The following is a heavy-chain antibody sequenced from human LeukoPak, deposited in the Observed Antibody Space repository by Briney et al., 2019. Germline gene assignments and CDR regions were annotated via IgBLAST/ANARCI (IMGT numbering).Heavy chain of an antibody. CDR2: IYHTGGT. CDR1: GYSISNSYY. J-gene: IGHJ4*02. CDR3: ARDAHTYYYDTSGYYFEY. V-gene: IGHV4-38-2*02. Sequence: SETLSLTCAVSGYSISNSYYWGWSRQPPGNGLEWIGSIYHTGGTYYNPSLKSRVTISIDTSKNQFSLNLSSVTAADTAVYYCARDAHTYYYDTSGYYFEYWGQGALVTVSS. D-gene: IGHD3-22*01.